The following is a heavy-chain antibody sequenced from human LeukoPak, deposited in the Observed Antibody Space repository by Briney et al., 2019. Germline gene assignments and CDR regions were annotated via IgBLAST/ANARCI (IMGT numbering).Heavy chain of an antibody. CDR1: GFTLTTYV. CDR2: ILQDGIKQ. V-gene: IGHV3-30*18. CDR3: AKLSKGYTYSCSHGFDI. Sequence: GGPLRLSCAASGFTLTTYVMHWVGQAPGKGRGGVAVILQDGIKQYSVDSVKGRFTISRGNSKNTLYLQMNNLRAEDTAMYYCAKLSKGYTYSCSHGFDIWGQGTMVTVSS. D-gene: IGHD1-1*01. J-gene: IGHJ3*02.